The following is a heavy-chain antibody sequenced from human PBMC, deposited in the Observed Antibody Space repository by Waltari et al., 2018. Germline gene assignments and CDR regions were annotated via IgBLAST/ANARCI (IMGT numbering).Heavy chain of an antibody. Sequence: QVQLVQSGAEVKKPGSSVKVSCKASGGTFSSYTISWVRQAPGQGLEWMGRIIPNLGIANYAQKFQGRVTITADKSTSTAYMELSSLRSEDTAVYYCARSSLSSSWYLAFDIWGQGTMVTVSS. CDR2: IIPNLGIA. D-gene: IGHD6-13*01. CDR1: GGTFSSYT. CDR3: ARSSLSSSWYLAFDI. V-gene: IGHV1-69*02. J-gene: IGHJ3*02.